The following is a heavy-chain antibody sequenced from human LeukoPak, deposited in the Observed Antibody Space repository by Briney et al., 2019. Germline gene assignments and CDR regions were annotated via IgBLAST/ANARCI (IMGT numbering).Heavy chain of an antibody. D-gene: IGHD4-11*01. CDR1: GFTFDDYA. V-gene: IGHV3-43D*04. Sequence: GGSLRLSCAASGFTFDDYAMHWVRQAPGKGLEWVSLINWAGVTTYSADSVKGRFTISRDNSKNSLYLQMNSLRTEDTALYYCAKDMGMTTITGGFDYWGQGTLVAVSS. J-gene: IGHJ4*02. CDR3: AKDMGMTTITGGFDY. CDR2: INWAGVTT.